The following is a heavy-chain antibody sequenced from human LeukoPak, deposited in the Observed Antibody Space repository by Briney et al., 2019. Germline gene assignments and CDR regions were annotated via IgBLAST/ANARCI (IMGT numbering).Heavy chain of an antibody. D-gene: IGHD1-26*01. CDR3: ASSAYRAFYFDY. Sequence: WASVNVSCKASGYTFTSYYMHWVRQAPGQGLEWMGIINPSGGSTSYAQKFQGRVTMTRDTSTSTVYMELSSLRSEDTAVYYCASSAYRAFYFDYWGQGTLVTVSS. J-gene: IGHJ4*02. V-gene: IGHV1-46*01. CDR2: INPSGGST. CDR1: GYTFTSYY.